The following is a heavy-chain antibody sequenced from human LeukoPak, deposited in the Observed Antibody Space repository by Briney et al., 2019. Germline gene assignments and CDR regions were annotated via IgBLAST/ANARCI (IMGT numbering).Heavy chain of an antibody. D-gene: IGHD2-8*01. CDR3: TGMYREAFDI. CDR2: IRSKTYTYAT. Sequence: GGPLRLSCAASGFTFSDSAVHWVRQASGKGLDWVGRIRSKTYTYATAYAASVKGRFTISRDDSKNTACLQMNSLKTEDTAVYYCTGMYREAFDIWGLGTMVTVSS. CDR1: GFTFSDSA. J-gene: IGHJ3*02. V-gene: IGHV3-73*01.